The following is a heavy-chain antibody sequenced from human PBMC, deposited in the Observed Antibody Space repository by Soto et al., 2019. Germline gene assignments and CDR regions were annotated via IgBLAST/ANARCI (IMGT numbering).Heavy chain of an antibody. V-gene: IGHV1-18*01. CDR2: ISAYNGNT. D-gene: IGHD2-15*01. Sequence: VKVSCKASGYTFTSYGISWVRQAPGQGLEWMGWISAYNGNTNYAQKLQGRVTMTRNTSISTAYMELSSLRSEDTAVYYCARGSDCSGGSCPDNWFDPWGQGTLVTVSS. CDR1: GYTFTSYG. CDR3: ARGSDCSGGSCPDNWFDP. J-gene: IGHJ5*02.